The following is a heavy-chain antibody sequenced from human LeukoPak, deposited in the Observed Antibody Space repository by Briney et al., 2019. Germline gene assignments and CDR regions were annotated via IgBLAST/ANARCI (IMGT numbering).Heavy chain of an antibody. CDR3: ARALFVEDYDVDH. J-gene: IGHJ4*02. D-gene: IGHD4-17*01. CDR2: IIGSGGST. Sequence: PGGSLRLSCAASGLTFSSYAMSWVRQAPGKGLEWVSGIIGSGGSTYYADSVKGRFTISRDNSKNTLYLQMNSLRAEDTAVYYCARALFVEDYDVDHWGPGTLVTVSS. CDR1: GLTFSSYA. V-gene: IGHV3-23*01.